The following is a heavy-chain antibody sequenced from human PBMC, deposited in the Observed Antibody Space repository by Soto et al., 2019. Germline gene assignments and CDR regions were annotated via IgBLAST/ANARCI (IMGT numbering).Heavy chain of an antibody. D-gene: IGHD6-19*01. CDR2: IFYTGST. CDR3: ARVGSSGWSPDY. CDR1: GGSISGHY. J-gene: IGHJ4*02. V-gene: IGHV4-59*11. Sequence: PSETLSLTCTVSGGSISGHYWIWIRQSPGEVLEWIGYIFYTGSTNYNPSLKSRVTLSADTSKNQFSLRLSSVTAADTAVYYCARVGSSGWSPDYWGQGTLVTVSA.